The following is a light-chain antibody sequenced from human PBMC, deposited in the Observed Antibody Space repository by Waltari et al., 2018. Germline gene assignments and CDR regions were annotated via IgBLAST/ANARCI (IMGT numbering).Light chain of an antibody. J-gene: IGLJ2*01. CDR3: NSRDTRGNHFVV. Sequence: SSELTQDPAVSVALGQTVRITCQGDHLRTYYVSWYQQKPEQSPILVIYDKDNRPSGIPNRFSGSSSGDIASLTITGAQAEDEADYDCNSRDTRGNHFVVFGGGTKLTVL. V-gene: IGLV3-19*01. CDR2: DKD. CDR1: HLRTYY.